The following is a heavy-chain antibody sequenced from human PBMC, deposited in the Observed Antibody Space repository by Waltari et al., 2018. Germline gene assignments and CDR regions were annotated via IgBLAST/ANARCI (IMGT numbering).Heavy chain of an antibody. J-gene: IGHJ4*02. CDR3: ARLHYDILTGYHDLYFDY. CDR1: GGSISSSSYY. V-gene: IGHV4-39*07. CDR2: IYYSGST. Sequence: QLQLQESGPGLVKPSETLSLTCTVSGGSISSSSYYWGWIRQPPGKGLEWIGSIYYSGSTYYNPSLKSRVTISVDTSKNQFSLKLSSVTAADTAVYYCARLHYDILTGYHDLYFDYWGQGTLVTVSS. D-gene: IGHD3-9*01.